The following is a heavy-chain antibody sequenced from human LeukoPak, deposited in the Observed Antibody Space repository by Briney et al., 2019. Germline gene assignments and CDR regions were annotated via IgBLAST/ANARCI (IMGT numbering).Heavy chain of an antibody. CDR2: ISGSAGST. J-gene: IGHJ4*02. Sequence: PGGSLRLSCAASGLTFSSYAMSWVRQAPGKGLEWVSAISGSAGSTYHADSVKGRFTISRDNSKNTLYLQMNSLRAEDTAIYYCAKDPTTVVTPYYFDYWGQGTLVTVSS. CDR1: GLTFSSYA. CDR3: AKDPTTVVTPYYFDY. V-gene: IGHV3-23*01. D-gene: IGHD4-23*01.